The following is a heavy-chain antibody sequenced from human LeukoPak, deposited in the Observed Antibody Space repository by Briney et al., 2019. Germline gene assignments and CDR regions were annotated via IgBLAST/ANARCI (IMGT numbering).Heavy chain of an antibody. D-gene: IGHD6-13*01. J-gene: IGHJ6*03. CDR3: ARLGRDGTYYYYYYMDV. V-gene: IGHV4-31*03. Sequence: SETLSLTCTVSGGSISRGGDYWSWIRQHPGKGLEWIGYIYYSGSTYYNPSLKSRVTISVDTSKNQFSLKLSSVTAADTAVYYCARLGRDGTYYYYYYMDVWGKGTTVTVSS. CDR2: IYYSGST. CDR1: GGSISRGGDY.